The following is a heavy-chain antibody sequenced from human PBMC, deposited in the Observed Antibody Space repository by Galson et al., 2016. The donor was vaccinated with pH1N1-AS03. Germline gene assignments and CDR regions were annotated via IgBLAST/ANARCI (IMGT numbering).Heavy chain of an antibody. J-gene: IGHJ4*02. CDR1: GYRFRTYW. CDR3: ARLFGKGGRIDF. Sequence: QSGAEVKKAGEPLKISCRGSGYRFRTYWIGWVRPVPGRGLERMGIVYPDDSDVIYMSSFEGQVTISADKSSGAAYLEWRSLNVSDNGMYYCARLFGKGGRIDFWGQGTLVTVSS. CDR2: VYPDDSDV. D-gene: IGHD1-14*01. V-gene: IGHV5-51*01.